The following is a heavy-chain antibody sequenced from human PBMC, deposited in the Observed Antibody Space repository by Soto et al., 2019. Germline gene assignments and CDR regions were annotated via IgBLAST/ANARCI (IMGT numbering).Heavy chain of an antibody. Sequence: QVQLQESGPRLVKPSQTLSLTCTVSGGSISSDDYYWSWIRQPPGKGPEWVGYISYSGTTDYNPSLKSGIAISLDTSKRQFSLRLSSVTAADTAVYFWAGGSGVGVAGMDVWGQGTTVTVSS. J-gene: IGHJ6*02. CDR3: AGGSGVGVAGMDV. V-gene: IGHV4-30-4*01. D-gene: IGHD3-10*01. CDR1: GGSISSDDYY. CDR2: ISYSGTT.